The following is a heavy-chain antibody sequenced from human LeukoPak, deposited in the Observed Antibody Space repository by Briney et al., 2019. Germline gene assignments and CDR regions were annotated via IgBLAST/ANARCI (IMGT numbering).Heavy chain of an antibody. CDR2: IKQGGSEK. CDR3: ARDLVAGNFDY. V-gene: IGHV3-7*01. CDR1: GFTFSSYA. Sequence: GGSLRLSCAASGFTFSSYAMSWVRQAPGKGLEWVANIKQGGSEKYYVDSVKGRFTISRDNAKNSLYLQMNSLRAEDTAVYYCARDLVAGNFDYWGQGTLVTVSS. D-gene: IGHD6-19*01. J-gene: IGHJ4*02.